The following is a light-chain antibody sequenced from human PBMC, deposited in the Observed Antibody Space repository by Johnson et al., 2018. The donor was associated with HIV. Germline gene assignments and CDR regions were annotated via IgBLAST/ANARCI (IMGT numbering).Light chain of an antibody. Sequence: QSVLTQPPSVSAAAGQKVTISCSGSNSNIGNNYVSWYQHFPETAPKLLIYDNNKRPSGIPDRFSGSKSGTSATLDITGLQTGDEADYYCGTWDSSLSADVFGPGTKVTVL. CDR2: DNN. J-gene: IGLJ1*01. CDR1: NSNIGNNY. V-gene: IGLV1-51*01. CDR3: GTWDSSLSADV.